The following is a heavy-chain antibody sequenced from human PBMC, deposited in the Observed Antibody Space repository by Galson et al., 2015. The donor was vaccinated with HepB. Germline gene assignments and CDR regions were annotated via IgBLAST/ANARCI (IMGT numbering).Heavy chain of an antibody. CDR1: GFTLDSYG. CDR3: AKTVRDWDWYFDL. J-gene: IGHJ2*01. V-gene: IGHV3-23*01. Sequence: SLRLSCAVSGFTLDSYGMTWVRQAPGKGLEWVSVISGSDNSPYYADSVKGRFTISRDKSRNTLYLQLNRLRVEDTAKYYCAKTVRDWDWYFDLWGRGTLVTVSS. CDR2: ISGSDNSP. D-gene: IGHD3-9*01.